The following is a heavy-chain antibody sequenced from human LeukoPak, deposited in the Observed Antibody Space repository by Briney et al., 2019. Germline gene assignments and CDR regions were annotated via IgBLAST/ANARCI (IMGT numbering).Heavy chain of an antibody. D-gene: IGHD2-15*01. CDR2: IHYSGST. V-gene: IGHV4-59*01. J-gene: IGHJ6*02. CDR3: ARGLGYCSGGTCFFYYGMDV. CDR1: GGSISSYY. Sequence: SETLSLTCTVSGGSISSYYWSWIRQFPGKGLEWIGYIHYSGSTSSSPSLKSRVTVSVDTSKNQFSLRLNSVTAAETAVYYCARGLGYCSGGTCFFYYGMDVWGQGTTVTVSS.